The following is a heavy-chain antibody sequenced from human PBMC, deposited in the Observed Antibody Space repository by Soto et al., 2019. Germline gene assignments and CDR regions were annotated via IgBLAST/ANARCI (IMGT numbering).Heavy chain of an antibody. CDR1: GGSISSYS. V-gene: IGHV4-59*08. D-gene: IGHD3-9*01. J-gene: IGHJ4*02. CDR2: IYHSGST. Sequence: PSETLSPTCTVSGGSISSYSWSWIRQPPGKGLEWIGYIYHSGSTYYNPSLKSRVTISVDTSKNQFSLKLSSVTAADTAVYYCARHSPDSDWLSQFDYWGQGTLVTVSS. CDR3: ARHSPDSDWLSQFDY.